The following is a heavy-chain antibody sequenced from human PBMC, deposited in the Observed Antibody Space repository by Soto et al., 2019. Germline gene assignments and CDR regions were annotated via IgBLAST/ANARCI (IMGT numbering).Heavy chain of an antibody. D-gene: IGHD2-15*01. CDR3: ARGCGVYGGSCRRPAFDY. J-gene: IGHJ4*02. V-gene: IGHV1-8*01. CDR2: MNPNSGNT. Sequence: GASVKVSCKASGYTLTSYDINWVRQATGQGLEWMGWMNPNSGNTGYAQKFQGRVTMTRNTSISTAYMELSSLRSEDTAVYYCARGCGVYGGSCRRPAFDYWGQGTLVTVSS. CDR1: GYTLTSYD.